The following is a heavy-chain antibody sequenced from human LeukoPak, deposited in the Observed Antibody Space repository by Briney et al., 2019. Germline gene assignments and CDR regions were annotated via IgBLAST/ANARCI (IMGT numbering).Heavy chain of an antibody. Sequence: PGGSLRLSCAASGFTFSSYSMNWVRQAPGKGLEWVSYISSSSSTIYYADSVKGRFTTSRDNAKNSLYLQMSSLRAEDTALYYCATERGNFFDYWGQGTLVTVSS. CDR2: ISSSSSTI. J-gene: IGHJ4*02. D-gene: IGHD2/OR15-2a*01. CDR1: GFTFSSYS. CDR3: ATERGNFFDY. V-gene: IGHV3-48*04.